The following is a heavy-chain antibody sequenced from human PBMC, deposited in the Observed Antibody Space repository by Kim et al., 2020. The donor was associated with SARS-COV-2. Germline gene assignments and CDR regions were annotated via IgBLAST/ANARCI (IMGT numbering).Heavy chain of an antibody. D-gene: IGHD2-2*01. CDR1: GYTLTALS. J-gene: IGHJ5*02. V-gene: IGHV1-24*01. Sequence: ASVKVSCKVSGYTLTALSMHWVRQAPGKGLEWMGGFDPEDGETIYAQKFQGRVTMTEDTSTDTAYMELSSLRSEDTAVYYCATSCSITTCHSFDPWGQGTLVTVSS. CDR3: ATSCSITTCHSFDP. CDR2: FDPEDGET.